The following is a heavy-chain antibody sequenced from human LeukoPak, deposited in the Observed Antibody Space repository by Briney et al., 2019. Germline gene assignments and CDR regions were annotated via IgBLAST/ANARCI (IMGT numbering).Heavy chain of an antibody. D-gene: IGHD3-10*01. J-gene: IGHJ4*02. CDR1: GFTFNNYD. Sequence: GSLRLSCAASGFTFNNYDMHWVRQAPGKVLEWVAFIRFDGTNKYYADSVKGRFTISRDNSKNTLYLQMNSLRAEDTALYYCAKRRYGSKTYWNFDSWGQGTLVTVSS. CDR2: IRFDGTNK. V-gene: IGHV3-30*02. CDR3: AKRRYGSKTYWNFDS.